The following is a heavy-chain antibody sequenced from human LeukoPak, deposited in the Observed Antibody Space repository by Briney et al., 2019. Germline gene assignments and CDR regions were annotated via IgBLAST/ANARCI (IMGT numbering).Heavy chain of an antibody. CDR1: GLTFSRYW. CDR3: ASPGIAAAE. V-gene: IGHV3-74*01. J-gene: IGHJ4*02. Sequence: PGGSLRLSCAASGLTFSRYWMHWVRQAPGKGLVWVARIHNDGSITSYADSVKGRFTISRDNAKSTLYLQMNSLRAEDTAVYYCASPGIAAAEGGQGTLVTVSS. D-gene: IGHD6-13*01. CDR2: IHNDGSIT.